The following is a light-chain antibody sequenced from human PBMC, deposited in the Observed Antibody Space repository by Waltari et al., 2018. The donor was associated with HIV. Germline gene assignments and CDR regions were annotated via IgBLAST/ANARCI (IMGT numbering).Light chain of an antibody. CDR3: QQYNNWPRT. J-gene: IGKJ2*01. CDR2: GAS. V-gene: IGKV3-15*01. CDR1: QSISGN. Sequence: EIVMTQSPVPLSVSPGERATPSCRASQSISGNLAWYQQKPGQAPRLLIYGASTRATGIPARFSGSGSGTEFTLTISSLQSEDFAVYYCQQYNNWPRTFGQGTKLEIK.